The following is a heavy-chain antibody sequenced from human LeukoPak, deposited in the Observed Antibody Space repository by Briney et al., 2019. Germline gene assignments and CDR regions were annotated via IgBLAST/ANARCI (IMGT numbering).Heavy chain of an antibody. Sequence: PSETLSLTCTVSGGSISPYYWSWIRQPPGKGLEWIAYIYSSGMTNYNPSLTSRVTISLDTSKNQFSLKLTSVTAADTAVYYCARGGATVWSPFDYWGQGTLVTVSS. CDR2: IYSSGMT. CDR1: GGSISPYY. V-gene: IGHV4-59*01. D-gene: IGHD1-14*01. J-gene: IGHJ4*02. CDR3: ARGGATVWSPFDY.